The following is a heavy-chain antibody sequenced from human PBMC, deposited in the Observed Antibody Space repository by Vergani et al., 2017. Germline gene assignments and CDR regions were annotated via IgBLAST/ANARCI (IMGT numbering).Heavy chain of an antibody. CDR3: ARVASXARLERFYYYIDV. CDR1: GDSISSGGYS. J-gene: IGHJ6*03. V-gene: IGHV4-30-2*01. CDR2: IYHSGHT. Sequence: QLQLQESGSGLVKPSQTVTLTCAVSGDSISSGGYSWSWIRQPPGKGLEWIGYIYHSGHTFYNPSLKSRVTISVDRSKNQFSLKLTSVTAADTAVYFCARVASXARLERFYYYIDVWGKGTTVTVSS. D-gene: IGHD3-3*01.